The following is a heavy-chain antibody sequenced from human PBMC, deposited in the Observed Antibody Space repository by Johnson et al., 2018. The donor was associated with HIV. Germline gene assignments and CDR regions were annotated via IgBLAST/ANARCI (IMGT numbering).Heavy chain of an antibody. CDR1: GFTFDDYA. V-gene: IGHV3-9*01. CDR3: AKVLEVGATKDDAFDI. D-gene: IGHD1-26*01. Sequence: VQVVESGGGLVQPGRSLRLSCAASGFTFDDYAMHWVRQAPGKGLEWVSGISWNSGSIDYADSVKGRFTISRDNAKNSLYLQMNSLRAEDTALYYCAKVLEVGATKDDAFDIWGQGTMVTVSS. CDR2: ISWNSGSI. J-gene: IGHJ3*02.